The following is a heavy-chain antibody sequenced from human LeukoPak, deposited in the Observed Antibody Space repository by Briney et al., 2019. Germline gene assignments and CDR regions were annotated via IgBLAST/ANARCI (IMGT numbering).Heavy chain of an antibody. CDR2: ISGSGGST. D-gene: IGHD3-3*01. CDR1: GFTFSSYA. Sequence: PGGSLRLSCAASGFTFSSYAMSWVRQAPGKGLEWVSAISGSGGSTYYADSVKGRFTISRDNSKNTLYLQMNSLRAEDTAVYYCAKDTSGNYDFWSGSNYGMDGWGQGTTVTVSS. J-gene: IGHJ6*02. V-gene: IGHV3-23*01. CDR3: AKDTSGNYDFWSGSNYGMDG.